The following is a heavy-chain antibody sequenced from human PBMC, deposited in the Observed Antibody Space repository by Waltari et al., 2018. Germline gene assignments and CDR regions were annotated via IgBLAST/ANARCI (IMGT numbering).Heavy chain of an antibody. CDR2: IYYSGST. V-gene: IGHV4-31*02. J-gene: IGHJ4*02. Sequence: SSGGYYWSWIRQHPGKGLEWIGYIYYSGSTYYNPSLKSRVTISVDTSKNQFSLKLSSVTAADTAVYYCARRNYYGSGIPRWGQGTLVTVSS. D-gene: IGHD3-10*01. CDR3: ARRNYYGSGIPR. CDR1: SSGGYY.